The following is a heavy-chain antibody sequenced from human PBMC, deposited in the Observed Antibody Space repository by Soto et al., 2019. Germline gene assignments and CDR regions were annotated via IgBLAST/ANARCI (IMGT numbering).Heavy chain of an antibody. CDR2: AKSKNDGETT. CDR3: ARVSCSSTSCYGFDY. CDR1: CFTFINVW. Sequence: PGRSLRLASTFSCFTFINVWLNWVRRTPGREPECVGRAKSKNDGETTHSAAPVNARFAISRDDPKNMVYLQFNSPSAEATAVSSCARVSCSSTSCYGFDYWGQGTLVTVSS. J-gene: IGHJ4*02. V-gene: IGHV3-15*07. D-gene: IGHD2-2*01.